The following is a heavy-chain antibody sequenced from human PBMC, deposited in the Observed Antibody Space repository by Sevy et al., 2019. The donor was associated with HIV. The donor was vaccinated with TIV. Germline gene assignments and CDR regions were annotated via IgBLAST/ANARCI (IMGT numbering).Heavy chain of an antibody. Sequence: GGSLRLSCTGSGFTFXNYAMNWVRQAPGKGLEWVSTIFRSGDVTYYADSVKGRFTISRDNSRNTLFLQMKSLRAEDXXVYYCXXXXXXXXGXXXXXXXWGXXXMVTVSS. V-gene: IGHV3-23*01. J-gene: IGHJ1*01. CDR3: XXXXXXXXGXXXXXXX. CDR1: GFTFXNYA. CDR2: IFRSGDVT.